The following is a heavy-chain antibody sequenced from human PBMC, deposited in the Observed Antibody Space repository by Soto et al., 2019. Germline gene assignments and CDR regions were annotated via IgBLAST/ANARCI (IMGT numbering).Heavy chain of an antibody. V-gene: IGHV3-23*01. CDR2: ISGSGGST. CDR3: AKGGRADYYDSSGYLDY. Sequence: EVQLLESGGGLEQRGGSLRLSCAASAFTFSSYAMSWVRQAPGKGLEWVSVISGSGGSTYYADSVKGRFTISRDNSKNPLFLQMSSLRAEDTAVYYCAKGGRADYYDSSGYLDYWGHGTLVTVSS. D-gene: IGHD3-22*01. J-gene: IGHJ4*01. CDR1: AFTFSSYA.